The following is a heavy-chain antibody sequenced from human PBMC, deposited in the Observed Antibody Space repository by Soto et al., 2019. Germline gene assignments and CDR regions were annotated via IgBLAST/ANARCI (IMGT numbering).Heavy chain of an antibody. J-gene: IGHJ4*02. CDR3: ARIGTLDWIYDY. CDR2: IIPMYGTT. CDR1: GSTFRSYV. Sequence: QVQLVQSGAEVKMPGSSVKVSCKASGSTFRSYVTSWVRQAPGQGLEWLGGIIPMYGTTYYAQPFQGRVTISADESTSTAFMALSSLRSEDTAVYYCARIGTLDWIYDYWGQGTLVTVSS. V-gene: IGHV1-69*12. D-gene: IGHD1-7*01.